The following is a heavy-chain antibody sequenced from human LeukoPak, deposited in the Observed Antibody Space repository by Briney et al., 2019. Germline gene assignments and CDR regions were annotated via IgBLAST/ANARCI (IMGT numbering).Heavy chain of an antibody. CDR2: ISGSGGST. Sequence: GGSLRLSCAASGFTFSSYAMSWVRQAPGKGLEWVSAISGSGGSTYYADSVKGWFTISRDNSKNTLYLQMNSLRAEDTAVYYCAKDGGYCSGGSCYGYWGQGTLVTVSS. CDR1: GFTFSSYA. D-gene: IGHD2-15*01. J-gene: IGHJ4*02. V-gene: IGHV3-23*01. CDR3: AKDGGYCSGGSCYGY.